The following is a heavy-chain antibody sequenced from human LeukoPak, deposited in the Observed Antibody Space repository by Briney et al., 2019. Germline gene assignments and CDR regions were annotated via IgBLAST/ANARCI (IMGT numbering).Heavy chain of an antibody. CDR1: GYTFTSYD. J-gene: IGHJ5*02. CDR3: AKAIHSSHNWFDP. V-gene: IGHV1-18*01. Sequence: ASVKVSCKASGYTFTSYDINWVRQAPGQGLEWMGWINTYNGNTNYAQKLQGRVTMTTDTSTSTAYMELRSLRSDDTAVYYCAKAIHSSHNWFDPWGQGTLVTVSS. CDR2: INTYNGNT. D-gene: IGHD6-13*01.